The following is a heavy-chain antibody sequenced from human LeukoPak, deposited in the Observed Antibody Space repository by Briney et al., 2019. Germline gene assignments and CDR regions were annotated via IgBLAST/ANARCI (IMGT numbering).Heavy chain of an antibody. V-gene: IGHV3-53*01. Sequence: GGSLRLSCAASGFSVSYNYMSWVRQAPGKGLEWVSVMYSGGSTYYAGSVKGRFTISRDNSKNTLYLQMNSLRAEDTAVYYCTVLRYFEWLSFDYWGQGTLVTVSS. CDR2: MYSGGST. J-gene: IGHJ4*02. CDR3: TVLRYFEWLSFDY. D-gene: IGHD3-9*01. CDR1: GFSVSYNY.